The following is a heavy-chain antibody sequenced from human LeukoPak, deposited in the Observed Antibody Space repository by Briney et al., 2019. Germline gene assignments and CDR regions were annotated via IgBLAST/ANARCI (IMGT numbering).Heavy chain of an antibody. CDR3: ARGRTAAACTRGNWFDP. V-gene: IGHV3-23*01. J-gene: IGHJ5*02. CDR2: ISGSGVSP. D-gene: IGHD6-13*01. Sequence: PGGSLRLSRAGSGFTFSSSAMSWVRQAPGKGLEWVSAISGSGVSPFYAHSVKGRFTISRDSSKNTAHLHMNSLRAEDTAVYYCARGRTAAACTRGNWFDPWGQGTLVTVSS. CDR1: GFTFSSSA.